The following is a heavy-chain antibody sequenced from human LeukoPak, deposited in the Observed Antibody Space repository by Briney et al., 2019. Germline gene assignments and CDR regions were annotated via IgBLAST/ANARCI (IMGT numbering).Heavy chain of an antibody. V-gene: IGHV1-3*01. D-gene: IGHD2-15*01. CDR2: INAGNGNT. CDR3: ARAVVVVAATPIGWFDP. J-gene: IGHJ5*02. CDR1: GYTFTSYA. Sequence: GASVKVSCKASGYTFTSYAMHWVRQAPGQRLEWMGWINAGNGNTKYSQKFQGRVTITRDTSASTAYMELSSLRSEDTAMYYCARAVVVVAATPIGWFDPWGQGTLVTVSS.